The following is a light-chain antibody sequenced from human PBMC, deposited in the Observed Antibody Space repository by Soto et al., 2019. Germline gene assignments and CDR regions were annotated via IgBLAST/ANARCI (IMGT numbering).Light chain of an antibody. Sequence: QSALAQPASVSGSPGQSIAISCTGASSDVGDSKYVSWYQQHPGKAPQLMIYAVSNRPSGVSDRFSGSKSGNTASLTISGLQAEDEADYYCSSYTSSSLFVFGTGTKLTVL. CDR1: SSDVGDSKY. J-gene: IGLJ1*01. CDR3: SSYTSSSLFV. V-gene: IGLV2-14*01. CDR2: AVS.